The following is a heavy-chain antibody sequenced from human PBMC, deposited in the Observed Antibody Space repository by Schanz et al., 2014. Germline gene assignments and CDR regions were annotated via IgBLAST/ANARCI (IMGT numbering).Heavy chain of an antibody. Sequence: EVQLLESGGGLVQPGGSLRLSCASSGFSFTTYAMSWVRQAPGKGLEWVSAISGSGGSTYYADSVKGRFTISRDNSKNTLYLQMNSLRAEDTAVYFCAKDLGGDCGDGCFNWYCDLWGRGTLVTVSS. CDR1: GFSFTTYA. V-gene: IGHV3-23*01. D-gene: IGHD2-21*02. CDR3: AKDLGGDCGDGCFNWYCDL. CDR2: ISGSGGST. J-gene: IGHJ2*01.